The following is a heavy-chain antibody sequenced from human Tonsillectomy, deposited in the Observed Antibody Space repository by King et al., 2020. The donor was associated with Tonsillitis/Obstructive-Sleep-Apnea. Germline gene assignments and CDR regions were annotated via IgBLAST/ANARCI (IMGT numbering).Heavy chain of an antibody. V-gene: IGHV1-69*10. D-gene: IGHD4-17*01. Sequence: VQLVQSGAEVKKPGSSVKVSCKASGGTFSSYAISWVRQAPGQGLEWMGGIIPILGIANYAQKFQGRVTITADKSTSTAYMELSSLGCEDTAVYYCLTTVTTRAADHWGQGTLVTVSS. CDR3: LTTVTTRAADH. J-gene: IGHJ5*02. CDR2: IIPILGIA. CDR1: GGTFSSYA.